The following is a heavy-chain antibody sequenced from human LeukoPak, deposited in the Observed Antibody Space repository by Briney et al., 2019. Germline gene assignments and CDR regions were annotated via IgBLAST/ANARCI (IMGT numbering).Heavy chain of an antibody. V-gene: IGHV3-74*01. J-gene: IGHJ4*02. D-gene: IGHD3-10*01. CDR3: ANGLWFGEFNSDY. Sequence: GGSLRLSCAASGFTFSSYWMHWVRQAPGKGLVWVSRINSDGSSTSYADSVKGRFTISRDNSKNTLYLQMNSLRAEDTAVYYCANGLWFGEFNSDYWGQGTLVTVSS. CDR1: GFTFSSYW. CDR2: INSDGSST.